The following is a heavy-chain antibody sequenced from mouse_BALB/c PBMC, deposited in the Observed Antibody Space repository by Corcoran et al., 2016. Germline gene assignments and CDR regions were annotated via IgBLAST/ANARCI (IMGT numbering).Heavy chain of an antibody. V-gene: IGHV1-26*01. CDR3: ARECDWYFDV. Sequence: EVQLQQSGPELVKPGASVKMSCKASGYTFTDYSMKGVKQSHGKSLEWIGAINPNNGDTGYNQKFKGKATLTIYKSSSTDYMQLNSLTSEDSAVYYCARECDWYFDVWGAGPTVTVSS. CDR2: INPNNGDT. CDR1: GYTFTDYS. J-gene: IGHJ1*01.